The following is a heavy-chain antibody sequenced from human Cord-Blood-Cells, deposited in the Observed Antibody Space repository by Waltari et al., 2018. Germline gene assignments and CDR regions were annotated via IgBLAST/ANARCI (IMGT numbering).Heavy chain of an antibody. D-gene: IGHD2-15*01. CDR1: SYAFIGSY. Sequence: QSQLVQSGASVKQPVASVTALRTASSYAFIGSYIHWVRQAPGHGIEWMGWINPNSSGTNYAQKFQGWVIMTRDTSISTAYMELSRLRADNTAVYYCARAEYFSGGSCYFDYWGQVTLVTVSS. V-gene: IGHV1-2*04. J-gene: IGHJ4*02. CDR2: INPNSSGT. CDR3: ARAEYFSGGSCYFDY.